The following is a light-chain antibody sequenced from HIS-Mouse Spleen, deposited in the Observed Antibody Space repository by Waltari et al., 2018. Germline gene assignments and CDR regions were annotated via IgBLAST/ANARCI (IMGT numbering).Light chain of an antibody. CDR3: YSTDSSGNHRV. CDR2: EES. CDR1: ALPKKY. V-gene: IGLV3-10*01. J-gene: IGLJ2*01. Sequence: SYELTQPPSVSVSPGQTARITCSGDALPKKYAYWYQQKSGQAPVLVLDEESKRPSGVPEGFSGSSSGTMATLTISGAQVEDEADYYCYSTDSSGNHRVFGGGTKLTVL.